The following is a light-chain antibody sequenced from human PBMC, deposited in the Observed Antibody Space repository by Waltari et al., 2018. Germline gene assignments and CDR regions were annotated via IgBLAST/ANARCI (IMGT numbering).Light chain of an antibody. CDR1: SSAVGGFNS. Sequence: QSALTQPASVSGSPGQSITISCTGPSSAVGGFNSVSWYQDHPGQAPKVIIYDVSDRPSGFSERFSGSKSGNTASLTISGLQAEDEADYYCSSQSSDNVVLFGGGTKLTVL. CDR3: SSQSSDNVVL. V-gene: IGLV2-14*03. J-gene: IGLJ2*01. CDR2: DVS.